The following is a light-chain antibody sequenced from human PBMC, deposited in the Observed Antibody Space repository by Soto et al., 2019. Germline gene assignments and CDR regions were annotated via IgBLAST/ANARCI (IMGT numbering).Light chain of an antibody. CDR1: SSNIGAGYD. Sequence: QSVLTQPPSVSGAPGQRVTISGTGSSSNIGAGYDVHWYQQLPGTAPKLLIYGNSNRPSGVPDRFSGYKSGTSASLAIPGLQAEDEADYYCQSYDSSLSRVFGGGTKLTVL. CDR3: QSYDSSLSRV. CDR2: GNS. V-gene: IGLV1-40*01. J-gene: IGLJ2*01.